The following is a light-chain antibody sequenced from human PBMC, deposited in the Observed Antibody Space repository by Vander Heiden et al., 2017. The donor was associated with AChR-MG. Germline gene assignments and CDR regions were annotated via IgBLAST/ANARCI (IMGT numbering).Light chain of an antibody. J-gene: IGKJ4*01. CDR2: GAS. CDR1: QRVNDNH. CDR3: QQYGDSPLT. V-gene: IGKV3-20*01. Sequence: EVVLTQSPGTLSLSPGERATLSCKASQRVNDNHVAWYQQKLGQTPRLLIHGASSRATGIPDRFSGSGSGTDFTLTISRLEPEDFAVYYCQQYGDSPLTFGGGTRVEI.